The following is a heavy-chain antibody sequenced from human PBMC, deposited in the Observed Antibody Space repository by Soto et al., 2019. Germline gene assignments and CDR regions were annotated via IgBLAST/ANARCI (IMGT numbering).Heavy chain of an antibody. V-gene: IGHV3-30*03. CDR3: ARGLKNYYGTDI. CDR1: GFTFSSYG. J-gene: IGHJ6*02. Sequence: GGSLRLSCAASGFTFSSYGMHWVRQAPGKGLEWVAVIPYDGSNKYYADSVKGRFTISRDNAKNTLYLQMDSLRAEDTAVFYCARGLKNYYGTDIWGQGTTVTVSS. CDR2: IPYDGSNK.